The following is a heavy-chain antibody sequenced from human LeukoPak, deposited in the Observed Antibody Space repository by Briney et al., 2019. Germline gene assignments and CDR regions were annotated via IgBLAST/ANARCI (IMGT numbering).Heavy chain of an antibody. Sequence: GGSLRLSCAAYGFTVSINYMSWVRQAPGKGLEWVSVIYSGGSTYYADSVKGRFTISRHNSKNTLYLQMNSLRAEDTAVYYCARGLSSYVFDYWGQGTLVTVSS. CDR1: GFTVSINY. J-gene: IGHJ4*02. D-gene: IGHD2-2*01. CDR2: IYSGGST. CDR3: ARGLSSYVFDY. V-gene: IGHV3-53*04.